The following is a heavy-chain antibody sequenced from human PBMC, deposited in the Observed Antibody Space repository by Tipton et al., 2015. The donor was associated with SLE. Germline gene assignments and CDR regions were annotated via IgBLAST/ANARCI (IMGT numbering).Heavy chain of an antibody. CDR1: GFTVSAYW. CDR3: AREGRPNALDI. CDR2: TNQDGSVK. V-gene: IGHV3-7*01. J-gene: IGHJ3*02. Sequence: GSLRLSCAVSGFTVSAYWMSWVRQAPGKALEWVANTNQDGSVKFYVDSVKGRFTISGDSAKNSLSLQMNSLSAEDTAVYYCAREGRPNALDIWGQGTMVTVTS.